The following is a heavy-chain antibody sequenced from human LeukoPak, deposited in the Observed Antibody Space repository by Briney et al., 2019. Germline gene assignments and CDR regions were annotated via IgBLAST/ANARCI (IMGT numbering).Heavy chain of an antibody. CDR1: GGSISSYY. CDR3: ARRAVTTTIFDY. CDR2: IFYSGST. J-gene: IGHJ4*02. V-gene: IGHV4-59*08. D-gene: IGHD4-17*01. Sequence: SETLSLTCTVSGGSISSYYWSWIRQSPGKGLEWIGFIFYSGSTNYNPSLKSRVTISVDSSKSQFSLKLSSVTAADTAVYYCARRAVTTTIFDYWAREPWSPSPQ.